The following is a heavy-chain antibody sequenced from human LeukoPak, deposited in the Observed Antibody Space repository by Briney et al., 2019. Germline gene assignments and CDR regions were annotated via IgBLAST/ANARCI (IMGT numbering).Heavy chain of an antibody. V-gene: IGHV1-24*01. D-gene: IGHD2-15*01. CDR1: GYTLTELS. CDR2: FDPEDGET. J-gene: IGHJ6*03. CDR3: ASGEPGYCSGGSCYSVPYYYYYMDV. Sequence: ASVKVSCKVSGYTLTELSMHWVRQAPGKGLEWMGGFDPEDGETIYAQKFQGRVTMTEDTSTDTAYMELSSLRSEDTAVYYCASGEPGYCSGGSCYSVPYYYYYMDVWGKGTTVTVSS.